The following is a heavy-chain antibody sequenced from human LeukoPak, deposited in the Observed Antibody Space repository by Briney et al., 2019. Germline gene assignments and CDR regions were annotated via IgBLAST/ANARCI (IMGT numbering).Heavy chain of an antibody. CDR2: INHSGST. Sequence: SETLSPTCAVYGGSFSGYYWSWIRQPPGKGLEWIGEINHSGSTNYHPSLKSRVTISVDTSKNQFSLKLSSVTAADTAVYYCARLPPSDAQSADYWGQGTLVTVSS. J-gene: IGHJ4*02. CDR1: GGSFSGYY. D-gene: IGHD2-21*02. V-gene: IGHV4-34*01. CDR3: ARLPPSDAQSADY.